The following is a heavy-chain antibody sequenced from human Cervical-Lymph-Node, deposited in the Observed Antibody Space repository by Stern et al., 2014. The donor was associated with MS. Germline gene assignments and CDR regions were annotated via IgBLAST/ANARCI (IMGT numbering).Heavy chain of an antibody. D-gene: IGHD6-19*01. V-gene: IGHV2-70*04. CDR2: IDWGGEK. J-gene: IGHJ4*02. CDR1: GFSLSTTGMR. Sequence: QITLKESGPALLRPTETLRLTCTLSGFSLSTTGMRVSWIRQPPGKALEWLARIDWGGEKFYNTSLKTRVTISQDTSQKQVVLTMPNVAPVDTATYYCARLGAVGGLDFWGQGPLVAFSS. CDR3: ARLGAVGGLDF.